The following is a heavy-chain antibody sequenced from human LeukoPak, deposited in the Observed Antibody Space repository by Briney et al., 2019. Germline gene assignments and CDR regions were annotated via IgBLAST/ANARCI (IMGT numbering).Heavy chain of an antibody. D-gene: IGHD5-24*01. J-gene: IGHJ4*02. Sequence: SETLSLTCGVYGGSFSGYYWSWIRQPPGKELEWIGEINPRGSTNYNPSLKSRVTLSADTSKNQFSLTLNSVTAADTAVYYCARRRLGYYFDYWGQGTLVTVSS. CDR3: ARRRLGYYFDY. V-gene: IGHV4-34*01. CDR1: GGSFSGYY. CDR2: INPRGST.